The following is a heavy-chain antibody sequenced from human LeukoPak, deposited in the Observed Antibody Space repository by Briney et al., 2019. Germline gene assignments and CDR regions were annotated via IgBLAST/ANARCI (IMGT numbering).Heavy chain of an antibody. CDR3: AREGTGYYLDY. Sequence: PGGSLRLSCAASGFTVSANYMTWVRQAPGKGLEWVSYITTSGNTIYYADSVKGRFTISRDNGKNSLFLQMNSLRAEDTAVYYCAREGTGYYLDYWGQGTLVTVSS. CDR1: GFTVSANY. J-gene: IGHJ4*02. V-gene: IGHV3-11*04. CDR2: ITTSGNTI. D-gene: IGHD3/OR15-3a*01.